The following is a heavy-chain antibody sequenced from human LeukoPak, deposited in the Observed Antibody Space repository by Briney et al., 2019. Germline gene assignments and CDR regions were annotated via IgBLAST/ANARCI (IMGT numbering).Heavy chain of an antibody. CDR1: GFIFSSYG. CDR3: AKDSFVGEWLLSSFPTSFDY. V-gene: IGHV3-30*02. J-gene: IGHJ4*02. D-gene: IGHD3-3*01. Sequence: GGSLRLSCAGSGFIFSSYGMHWVRQAPGKGLEWVAFIRNDGSKEYYADSVKGRFTISRDNSKNTLYLQMNSLRPEDTTVYYCAKDSFVGEWLLSSFPTSFDYWGQGTLVTVSS. CDR2: IRNDGSKE.